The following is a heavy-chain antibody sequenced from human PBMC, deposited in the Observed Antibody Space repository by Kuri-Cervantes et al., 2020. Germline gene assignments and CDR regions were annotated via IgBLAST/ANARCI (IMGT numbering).Heavy chain of an antibody. CDR3: ARLYRDSYYYDSSGSENDY. CDR2: IYHSGST. D-gene: IGHD3-22*01. J-gene: IGHJ4*02. V-gene: IGHV4-34*01. CDR1: GGSFSGYY. Sequence: SETLSLTCAVYGGSFSGYYWSWIRQPPGKGLEWIGEIYHSGSTNYNPSLKSRVTISVDKSKNQFSLKLSSVTAADTAVYYCARLYRDSYYYDSSGSENDYWGQGTLVTVSS.